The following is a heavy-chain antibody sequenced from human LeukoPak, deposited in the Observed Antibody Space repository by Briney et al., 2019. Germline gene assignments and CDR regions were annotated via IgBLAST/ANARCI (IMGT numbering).Heavy chain of an antibody. Sequence: SETLSLTCTVSGYSLSSGYYWGWIRQPPGKGLEWIGSIYHSGSTYYNPSLKSRVTISVDTSKNQFSLKLSSVTAADTAVYYCARDRGLYSSSWPECFQHWGQGTLVTVSS. CDR2: IYHSGST. D-gene: IGHD6-13*01. V-gene: IGHV4-38-2*02. J-gene: IGHJ1*01. CDR1: GYSLSSGYY. CDR3: ARDRGLYSSSWPECFQH.